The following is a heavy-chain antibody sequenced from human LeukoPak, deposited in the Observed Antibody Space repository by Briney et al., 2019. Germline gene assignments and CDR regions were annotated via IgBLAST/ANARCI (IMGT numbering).Heavy chain of an antibody. CDR2: ISYDGSNK. Sequence: GGSLRLSCAASGFTFSSYAMHWVRQAPGKGLEWVAVISYDGSNKYYADSVKGRFTISRDNSKNTLYLQMNSLRAEDTAVYYCARDGGSPDYWGQGTLVTVSS. D-gene: IGHD3-16*01. V-gene: IGHV3-30-3*01. CDR3: ARDGGSPDY. J-gene: IGHJ4*02. CDR1: GFTFSSYA.